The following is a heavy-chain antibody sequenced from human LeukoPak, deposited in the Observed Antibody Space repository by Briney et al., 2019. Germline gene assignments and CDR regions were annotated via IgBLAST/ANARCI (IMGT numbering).Heavy chain of an antibody. V-gene: IGHV4-59*01. CDR2: NYYSGST. Sequence: PSETLSLTCTVSGGSISSYYWSWIRQPPGKGLEWIGYNYYSGSTNYNPSLKSRVTISVDTSKNQFSLKLSSVTAADTAVYYCARGGGYCSSTSCLYYWGQGTLVTVSS. CDR3: ARGGGYCSSTSCLYY. CDR1: GGSISSYY. D-gene: IGHD2-2*01. J-gene: IGHJ4*02.